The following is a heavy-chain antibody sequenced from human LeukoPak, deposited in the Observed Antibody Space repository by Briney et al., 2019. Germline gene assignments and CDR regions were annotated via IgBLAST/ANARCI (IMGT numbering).Heavy chain of an antibody. CDR1: GYTLTELS. D-gene: IGHD3-10*01. CDR2: INPSGGST. Sequence: GASVKVSCKVSGYTLTELSMHWVRQAPGQGLEWMGIINPSGGSTSYAQKFQGRVTMTRDTSTSTVYMELSSLRSEDTAVYYCARNYGLDYWGQGTLVTVSS. V-gene: IGHV1-46*01. J-gene: IGHJ4*02. CDR3: ARNYGLDY.